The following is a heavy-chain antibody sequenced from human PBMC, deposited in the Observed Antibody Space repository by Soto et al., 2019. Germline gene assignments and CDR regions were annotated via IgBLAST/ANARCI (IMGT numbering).Heavy chain of an antibody. CDR3: ARDYPETYYDFWSGYSSYYYMDV. Sequence: ASVKVSCKASGYTFTSYAMHWVRQAPGQRLEWMGLINAGNGNTKYSQKFQGRVTITRDTSASTAYMELSSLRSEDTAVYYCARDYPETYYDFWSGYSSYYYMDVWGKGTTVTV. J-gene: IGHJ6*03. V-gene: IGHV1-3*01. CDR1: GYTFTSYA. D-gene: IGHD3-3*01. CDR2: INAGNGNT.